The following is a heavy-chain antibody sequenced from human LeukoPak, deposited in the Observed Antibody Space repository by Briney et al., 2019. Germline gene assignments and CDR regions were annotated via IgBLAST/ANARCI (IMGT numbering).Heavy chain of an antibody. CDR2: ISYDGSNK. Sequence: GGPLRLSCAASGFTFSSYAMHWVRQAPGKGLEWVAVISYDGSNKYYADSVKGRFTISRDNSKNTLYLQMNGLRAEDTAVYYCERYCSSTSCFDYWGQGTLVTVSS. CDR1: GFTFSSYA. D-gene: IGHD2-2*01. J-gene: IGHJ4*02. V-gene: IGHV3-30-3*01. CDR3: ERYCSSTSCFDY.